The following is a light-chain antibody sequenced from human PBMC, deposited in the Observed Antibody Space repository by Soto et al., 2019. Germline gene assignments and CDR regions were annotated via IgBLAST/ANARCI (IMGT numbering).Light chain of an antibody. J-gene: IGLJ1*01. CDR1: SSNIGSNP. CDR3: ATWDDSRNGYV. Sequence: QSVLTQPPSASGTPGQRVTISASGSSSNIGSNPVSWYQQRPGTAPKLLIYDNDERPSGVPVRFSGSKSATSASLAISGLQSEDEGDYYCATWDDSRNGYVFGPGDQGHRP. V-gene: IGLV1-44*01. CDR2: DND.